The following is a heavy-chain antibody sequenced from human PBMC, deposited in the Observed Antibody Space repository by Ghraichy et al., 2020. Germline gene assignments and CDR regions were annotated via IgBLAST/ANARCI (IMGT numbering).Heavy chain of an antibody. D-gene: IGHD4-17*01. CDR1: GFTFSSYG. Sequence: GGSLRLSCVASGFTFSSYGMLWGRQAPGKRLEWVALIWNDGHKEDYADSVKGRFTISRDNSKNTLYLQMNSLRAEDTAMYYCARDQWDYAKSAYDVWGRGTMGTVSS. J-gene: IGHJ3*01. CDR2: IWNDGHKE. V-gene: IGHV3-33*01. CDR3: ARDQWDYAKSAYDV.